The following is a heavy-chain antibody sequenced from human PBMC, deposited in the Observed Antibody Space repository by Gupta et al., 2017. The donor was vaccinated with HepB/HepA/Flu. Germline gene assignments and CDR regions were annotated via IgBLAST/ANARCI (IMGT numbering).Heavy chain of an antibody. CDR3: AKGHNYYYYYYMDV. CDR2: ISGSGGST. CDR1: GFTFSSYA. Sequence: EVHLLESGGDLVQPGGSLRLSCAASGFTFSSYAMTWVRQAPGKVLELVSGISGSGGSTYYADSVKGRFTIARDDSKNTLYLQMNSLRAEDTAVYYCAKGHNYYYYYYMDVWGKGTTVIVSS. J-gene: IGHJ6*03. V-gene: IGHV3-23*01. D-gene: IGHD2-21*01.